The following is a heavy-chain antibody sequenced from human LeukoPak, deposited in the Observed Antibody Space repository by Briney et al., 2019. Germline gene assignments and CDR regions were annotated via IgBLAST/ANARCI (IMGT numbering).Heavy chain of an antibody. CDR1: GGSISSYY. CDR3: AREDTSAWYCSSTSCYADYYYMDV. J-gene: IGHJ6*03. V-gene: IGHV4-4*07. D-gene: IGHD2-2*01. CDR2: IYTSGST. Sequence: KSSETLSLTCTVSGGSISSYYWSWIRQPAGKGLEWIGRIYTSGSTNYNPSLKSRVTMSVDTSKNQFSLKLSSVTAADTAVYYCAREDTSAWYCSSTSCYADYYYMDVWGKGATVTVSS.